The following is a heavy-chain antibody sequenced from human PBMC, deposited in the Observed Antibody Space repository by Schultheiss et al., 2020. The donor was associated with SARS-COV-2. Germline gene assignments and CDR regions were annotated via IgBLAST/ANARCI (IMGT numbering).Heavy chain of an antibody. CDR3: ATRTGYSSSWSPRGTYYYGMDV. V-gene: IGHV4-39*01. J-gene: IGHJ6*02. Sequence: SETLSLTCTVSGGSISSGDYYWGWIRQSPGKGLEWIGSIYYSGSTYYNPSLKSRVTISVDTSKNQFSLKLSSVTAADTAVYYCATRTGYSSSWSPRGTYYYGMDVWGQGTTVTVSS. D-gene: IGHD6-13*01. CDR2: IYYSGST. CDR1: GGSISSGDYY.